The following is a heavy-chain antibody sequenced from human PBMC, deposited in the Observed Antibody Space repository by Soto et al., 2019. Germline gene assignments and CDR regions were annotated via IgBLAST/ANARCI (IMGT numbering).Heavy chain of an antibody. Sequence: QVQLVQSGAEVKKPGASVKVSCKASGYTFTSYAMHWVRKAPGQRLEWKGWINAGNGNTKYSQKFQGRVTITRDTSASTAYMELSSLRSEDTAVYYCARSSSWYVFDYWGQGTLVTVSS. V-gene: IGHV1-3*01. CDR2: INAGNGNT. J-gene: IGHJ4*02. CDR1: GYTFTSYA. D-gene: IGHD6-13*01. CDR3: ARSSSWYVFDY.